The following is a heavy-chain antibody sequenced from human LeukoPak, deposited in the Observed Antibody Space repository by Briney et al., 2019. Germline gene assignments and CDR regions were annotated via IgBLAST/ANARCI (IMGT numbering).Heavy chain of an antibody. V-gene: IGHV4-38-2*02. CDR3: ARGSSGWFTAFDI. CDR2: ISHSGST. Sequence: SETLSLTCTVSGYSMSSAYYWGWIRQPPGKGLEWIGSISHSGSTYYNPPLKSRVTISVDTSKNQFSLKLTSVIAADTAFYYCARGSSGWFTAFDIWGQGTMVTVFS. J-gene: IGHJ3*02. D-gene: IGHD6-19*01. CDR1: GYSMSSAYY.